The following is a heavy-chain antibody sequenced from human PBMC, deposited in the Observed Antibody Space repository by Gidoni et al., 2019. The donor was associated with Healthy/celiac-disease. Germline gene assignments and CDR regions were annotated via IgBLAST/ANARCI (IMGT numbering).Heavy chain of an antibody. J-gene: IGHJ4*02. CDR3: AKDGDHGH. D-gene: IGHD4-17*01. CDR2: ISGSGGST. Sequence: VQLLESGGGLVQPGGSLIPSCAASGFTFSSYAMTGVRQAPGKGLEWVSAISGSGGSTYYADSVKGRFTISRDNSKNTLYLQMNSLRAEDTAVYYCAKDGDHGHWGQGTLVTVSS. CDR1: GFTFSSYA. V-gene: IGHV3-23*01.